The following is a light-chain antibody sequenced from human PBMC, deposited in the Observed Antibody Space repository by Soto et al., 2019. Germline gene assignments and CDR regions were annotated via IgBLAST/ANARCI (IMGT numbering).Light chain of an antibody. V-gene: IGKV3-11*01. CDR3: HQRYIWPPLT. J-gene: IGKJ4*01. Sequence: EIVLTQSPATLSLSPGERATLSCRASQSVENYLAWFQQKRGHAPRLLIYDTSNRAAGIPDRFSGSGSGTDFTLTISSLEPEDFAVYYCHQRYIWPPLTFGGGNKVEIK. CDR1: QSVENY. CDR2: DTS.